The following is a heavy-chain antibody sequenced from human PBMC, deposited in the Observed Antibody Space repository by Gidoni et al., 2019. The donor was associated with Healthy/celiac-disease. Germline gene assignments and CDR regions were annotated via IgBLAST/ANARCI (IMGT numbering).Heavy chain of an antibody. D-gene: IGHD3-16*01. CDR2: ISSSSSTI. Sequence: EVQLVESGGGLVQPGGSLRLSCAASGFPFSSYSLNWVRQAPGKGLEWVSYISSSSSTIYYADSVKGRFTISRDNAKNSLYLQMNSLRDEDTAVYYCARILDYDYVWGSLPGLDYWGQGTLVTVSS. CDR1: GFPFSSYS. J-gene: IGHJ4*02. V-gene: IGHV3-48*02. CDR3: ARILDYDYVWGSLPGLDY.